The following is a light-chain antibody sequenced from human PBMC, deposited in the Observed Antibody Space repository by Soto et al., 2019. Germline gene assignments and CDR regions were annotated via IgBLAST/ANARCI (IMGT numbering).Light chain of an antibody. V-gene: IGKV1-39*01. CDR1: QSISRH. Sequence: DIQVTQSPSSLSAFVGDRVTITCRASQSISRHLNWYQQKPGKAPKLLINIASSLQSGVPSRFSGSGSGTDFTLTISSLQAEDVAVYYRQQYHSTPRTFGQGTKVDIK. J-gene: IGKJ1*01. CDR3: QQYHSTPRT. CDR2: IAS.